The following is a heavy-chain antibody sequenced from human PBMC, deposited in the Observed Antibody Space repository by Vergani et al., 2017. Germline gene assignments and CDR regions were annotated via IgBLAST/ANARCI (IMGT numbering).Heavy chain of an antibody. CDR3: ARGYYDFWSGYYRYNWFDP. CDR1: GGPISSYY. CDR2: IYYSGST. V-gene: IGHV4-59*01. D-gene: IGHD3-3*01. J-gene: IGHJ5*02. Sequence: QVQLQESGPGLVKPSETLSLTCTVSGGPISSYYWSWIRQPPGKGLEWIGYIYYSGSTNYNHSLKSRVTISVDTSNNQCSLKLSSVPAADTAVYYCARGYYDFWSGYYRYNWFDPWGQGTLVTVSS.